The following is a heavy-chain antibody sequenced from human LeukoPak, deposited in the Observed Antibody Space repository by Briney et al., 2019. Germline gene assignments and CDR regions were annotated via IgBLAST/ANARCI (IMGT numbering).Heavy chain of an antibody. Sequence: PGGSLRLSCAASGFTFSSYAMHWVRQPPGKGLEWIGSFYYTGSTFYSPSLKSRVTISVDTSKNQFSLKLSSVTAADTAVYYCARAGLTGTDYWGQGTLVTVSS. D-gene: IGHD1-20*01. CDR2: FYYTGST. V-gene: IGHV4-39*07. CDR3: ARAGLTGTDY. J-gene: IGHJ4*02. CDR1: GFTFSSYA.